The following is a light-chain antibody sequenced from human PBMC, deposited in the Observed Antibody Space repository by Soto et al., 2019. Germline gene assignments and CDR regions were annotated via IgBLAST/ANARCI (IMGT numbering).Light chain of an antibody. CDR2: EVS. V-gene: IGLV2-14*03. J-gene: IGLJ1*01. CDR3: SSYTSSSTRV. CDR1: SSDVGAYDY. Sequence: QSALTQPASVSGSPGQSIAISCLGTSSDVGAYDYVSWYQQHPDRAPKLMIYEVSNRPSGVSNRFSGSKSVNTATLTISGLQAEDEADYYCSSYTSSSTRVFGTGTKLTVL.